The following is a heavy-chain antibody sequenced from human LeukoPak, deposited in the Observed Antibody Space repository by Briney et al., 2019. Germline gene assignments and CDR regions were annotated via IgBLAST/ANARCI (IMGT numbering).Heavy chain of an antibody. Sequence: SETLSLTCTASGGSINDYYWSWIRQPPGKGLEWLGYIHYSGSTNYNPSVKSRIAISVDTPRNRVSLNLRSVTAADTAFYYCARGANDFWRGYGMDVWGQGTPVTVSS. CDR3: ARGANDFWRGYGMDV. CDR1: GGSINDYY. D-gene: IGHD3-3*01. V-gene: IGHV4-59*01. CDR2: IHYSGST. J-gene: IGHJ6*02.